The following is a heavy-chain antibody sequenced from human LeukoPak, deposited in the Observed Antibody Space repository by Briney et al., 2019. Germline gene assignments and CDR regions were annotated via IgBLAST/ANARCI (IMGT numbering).Heavy chain of an antibody. V-gene: IGHV4-30-4*08. Sequence: SETLSLTCTVSGGSISSGDYYWSWIRQPPGKGLEWIGYIYYSGSTYYNPSLKSRVTISVDTSKNQFSLKLSSVTAADTAVYYCARLLPPVVAPADEDFDYWGQGTLVTVSS. CDR3: ARLLPPVVAPADEDFDY. CDR2: IYYSGST. CDR1: GGSISSGDYY. D-gene: IGHD2-2*01. J-gene: IGHJ4*02.